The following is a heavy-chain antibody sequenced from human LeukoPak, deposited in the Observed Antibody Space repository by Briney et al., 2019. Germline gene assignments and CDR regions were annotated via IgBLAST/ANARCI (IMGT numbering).Heavy chain of an antibody. D-gene: IGHD3-16*01. Sequence: GGSLRLSCVASGFIFSSYGMSWVRQAPGKGLEWVSGISGSGGSTYYADSVKGRFTISRDNSKNTLYLQMNSLRAGDTAVYYCARGALRLDYWGQGTLVTVSS. CDR3: ARGALRLDY. CDR1: GFIFSSYG. J-gene: IGHJ4*02. CDR2: ISGSGGST. V-gene: IGHV3-23*01.